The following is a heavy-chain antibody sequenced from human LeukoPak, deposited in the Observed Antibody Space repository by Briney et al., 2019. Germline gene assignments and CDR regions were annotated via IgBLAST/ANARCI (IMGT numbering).Heavy chain of an antibody. V-gene: IGHV3-23*01. CDR2: ISGSGGNT. CDR3: ANLLAVTESYFDY. D-gene: IGHD2-21*02. J-gene: IGHJ4*02. Sequence: GGSLRPSCAASGFTFSSYAMSWVRQAPGKGLEWVSVISGSGGNTYYADSVKGRFTISRDNSKNTLYLQMNSLRAEDTAIYYCANLLAVTESYFDYWGQGTLVTVSS. CDR1: GFTFSSYA.